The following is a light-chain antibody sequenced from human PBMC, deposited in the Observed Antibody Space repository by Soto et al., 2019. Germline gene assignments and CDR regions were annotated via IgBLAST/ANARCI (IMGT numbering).Light chain of an antibody. J-gene: IGLJ1*01. CDR2: GNS. V-gene: IGLV1-40*01. CDR3: QSYDSSLSSDV. CDR1: SSNIGAGYD. Sequence: QSVLTQPPSVSGAPGQRVTISCTGSSSNIGAGYDVHWYQQLPGTAPKLLIYGNSNRPSGVPDRFSGSKSGTSASLAITGLQAEYEADYYCQSYDSSLSSDVFGTGTKLTVL.